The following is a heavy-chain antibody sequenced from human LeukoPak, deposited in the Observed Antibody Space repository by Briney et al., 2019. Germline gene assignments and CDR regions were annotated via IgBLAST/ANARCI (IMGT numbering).Heavy chain of an antibody. CDR3: ARDHDWAFDL. CDR1: GFTFDDYA. CDR2: ISWNSGSI. J-gene: IGHJ4*02. Sequence: GGSLRLSCAASGFTFDDYAMHWVRQAPGKGLEWVSGISWNSGSIGYADSVKGRFTISRDNAKKSLYLQMSALRYEDTAIYYCARDHDWAFDLWGQGTLATVSS. V-gene: IGHV3-9*01. D-gene: IGHD3-9*01.